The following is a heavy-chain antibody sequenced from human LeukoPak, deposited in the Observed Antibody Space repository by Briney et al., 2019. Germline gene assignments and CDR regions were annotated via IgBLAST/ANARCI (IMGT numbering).Heavy chain of an antibody. CDR2: IYYSGST. D-gene: IGHD2-15*01. CDR3: ARGVERYCSGGSCSLFDY. Sequence: SETLSLTCTVSGGSISSSSYYWGWIRQPPGKGLEWIGSIYYSGSTYYNPSLKSRVTISVDTSKNQFSLKLSSVTAADTAVYYCARGVERYCSGGSCSLFDYWGQGTLVTVSS. J-gene: IGHJ4*02. CDR1: GGSISSSSYY. V-gene: IGHV4-39*07.